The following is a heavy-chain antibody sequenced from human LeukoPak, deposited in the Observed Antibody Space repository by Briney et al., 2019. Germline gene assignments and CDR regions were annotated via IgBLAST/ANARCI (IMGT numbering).Heavy chain of an antibody. V-gene: IGHV3-23*01. J-gene: IGHJ4*02. Sequence: GGSLRLSCAASGFTFSSYAMSWVRQAPGKGLEWVSAISGSGGSTYYADSVKGRFTISRDNSKNTLYLQMNSLRAEDTAVYYCAKAVRFLEWLSAPYYFDYWGQGTLVTVSS. D-gene: IGHD3-3*01. CDR2: ISGSGGST. CDR3: AKAVRFLEWLSAPYYFDY. CDR1: GFTFSSYA.